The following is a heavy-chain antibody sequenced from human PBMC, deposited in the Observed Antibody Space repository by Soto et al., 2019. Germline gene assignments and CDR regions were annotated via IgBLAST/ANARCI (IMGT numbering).Heavy chain of an antibody. CDR2: LSGSGGST. CDR1: GFTFSSYA. CDR3: AKGDHGMVVGTAAHLNY. V-gene: IGHV3-23*01. D-gene: IGHD2-21*02. Sequence: EVQLLESGGGLVQPGGSLRLSCAASGFTFSSYAMSWVRQAPGKGLAWVSALSGSGGSTYYADSVKGRFTISRDNSKNTLELQKNSRRAEDTAVYDGAKGDHGMVVGTAAHLNYWGQGTLVTVAS. J-gene: IGHJ4*02.